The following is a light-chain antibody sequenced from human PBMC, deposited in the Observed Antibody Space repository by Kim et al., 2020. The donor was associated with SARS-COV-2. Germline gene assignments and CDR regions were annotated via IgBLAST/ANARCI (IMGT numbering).Light chain of an antibody. J-gene: IGKJ4*01. CDR2: GAS. V-gene: IGKV3-20*01. Sequence: LSPGERATLSCSASQSVSSSYLAWYQQKPGQAPRLLIYGASSRATGIPDRFSGSGSGTDFTLTISRLEPEDFAVYYCQQYGSSPFTFGGGTKLEI. CDR1: QSVSSSY. CDR3: QQYGSSPFT.